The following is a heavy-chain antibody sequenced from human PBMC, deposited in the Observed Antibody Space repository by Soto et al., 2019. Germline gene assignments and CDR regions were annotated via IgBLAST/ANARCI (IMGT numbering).Heavy chain of an antibody. CDR2: VYFSGNT. D-gene: IGHD6-25*01. J-gene: IGHJ5*02. V-gene: IGHV4-59*01. CDR3: GSVRPSGYVLS. Sequence: SETLCLTCTVSGGSLSSYYWTWIRQSPGKGLEWIGYVYFSGNTNYNPSLKSRVTISIDTSKNQFSLRLASVTAADTAFYYCGSVRPSGYVLSWGQGTLVPVSS. CDR1: GGSLSSYY.